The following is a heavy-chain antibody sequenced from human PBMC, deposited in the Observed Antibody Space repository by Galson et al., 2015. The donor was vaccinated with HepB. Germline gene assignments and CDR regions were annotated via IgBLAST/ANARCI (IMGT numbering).Heavy chain of an antibody. D-gene: IGHD6-19*01. Sequence: SVKVSCKASGGTFSSYAISWVRQAPGQGLEWMGGIIPIFGTANYAQKFQGRVTITADESTSTAYMELSSLRSEDTAVYYCARGGEIAVPYAFDIWGQGTMVTVSS. CDR2: IIPIFGTA. J-gene: IGHJ3*02. CDR3: ARGGEIAVPYAFDI. CDR1: GGTFSSYA. V-gene: IGHV1-69*13.